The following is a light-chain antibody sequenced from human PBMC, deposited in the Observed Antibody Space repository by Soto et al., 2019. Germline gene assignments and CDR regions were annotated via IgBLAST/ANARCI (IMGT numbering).Light chain of an antibody. CDR1: QSVSSGY. J-gene: IGKJ2*01. Sequence: IVLTQSPGTVSLSPGESATLSCRASQSVSSGYLAWYQQKPGQAPRLLIYAASNRATGIPDRFSGSGSETDFTLTISRLEPEDFAVYYCQQYGRSPATFGQGTRLEIQ. V-gene: IGKV3-20*01. CDR3: QQYGRSPAT. CDR2: AAS.